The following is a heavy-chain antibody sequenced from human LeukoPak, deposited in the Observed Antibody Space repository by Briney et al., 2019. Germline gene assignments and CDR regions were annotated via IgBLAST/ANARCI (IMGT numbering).Heavy chain of an antibody. J-gene: IGHJ6*03. CDR3: AGRGGSGYDSEDEDYYYYYMDV. Sequence: PSETLSLTCTVSGGSISSSNYYWGWIRQPPGKGLEWIGSVYYSGSTYCNPSLKSRVTISVDTSKNQFSLKLSSVTAADTAVYYCAGRGGSGYDSEDEDYYYYYMDVWGKGTTVTISS. CDR1: GGSISSSNYY. CDR2: VYYSGST. V-gene: IGHV4-39*01. D-gene: IGHD5-12*01.